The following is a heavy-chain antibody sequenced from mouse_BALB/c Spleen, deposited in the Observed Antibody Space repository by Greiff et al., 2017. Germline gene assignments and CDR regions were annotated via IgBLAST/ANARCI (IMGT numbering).Heavy chain of an antibody. V-gene: IGHV1S81*02. CDR3: TRVDGYSYFDV. Sequence: QVQLQQSGAELVKPGASVKLSCKASGYTFTSYYMYWVKQRPGQGLEWIGEINPSNGGTNFNEKFKSKATLTVDKSSSTAYMQLSSLTSEDSAVYYCTRVDGYSYFDVWGAGTTVNVSS. CDR1: GYTFTSYY. D-gene: IGHD2-3*01. CDR2: INPSNGGT. J-gene: IGHJ1*01.